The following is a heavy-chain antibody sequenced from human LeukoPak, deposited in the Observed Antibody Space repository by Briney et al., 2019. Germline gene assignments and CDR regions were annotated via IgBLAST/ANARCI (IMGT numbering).Heavy chain of an antibody. J-gene: IGHJ4*02. CDR1: GGSISSGDYY. Sequence: SETLSLTCTVSGGSISSGDYYWSWIRQPPGKGLEWIGYIYYSGSTYYNPSLKSRVTISVDTSKNQFSLKLSSVTAADTAVYYCARFYDSSGYPDYWGQGTPVTVSS. CDR2: IYYSGST. V-gene: IGHV4-30-4*01. D-gene: IGHD3-22*01. CDR3: ARFYDSSGYPDY.